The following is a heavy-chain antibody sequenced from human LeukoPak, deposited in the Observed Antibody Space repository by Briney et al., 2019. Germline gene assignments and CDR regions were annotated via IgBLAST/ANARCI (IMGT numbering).Heavy chain of an antibody. CDR1: GFSFSSYT. Sequence: GGSLRLSCVDSGFSFSSYTMSWVRQAPGKGLEWVAKMKEDGSDIHYVDFVKGRFTICRDNAKNSLCLQMSSLRVKDTAVYYCARGGARYLDSWGQGILVTVSS. J-gene: IGHJ4*02. CDR3: ARGGARYLDS. V-gene: IGHV3-7*01. D-gene: IGHD3-9*01. CDR2: MKEDGSDI.